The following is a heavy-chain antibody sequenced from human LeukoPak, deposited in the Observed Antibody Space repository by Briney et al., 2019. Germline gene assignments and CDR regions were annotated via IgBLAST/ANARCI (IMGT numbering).Heavy chain of an antibody. CDR3: ASEVQDSSGYLDY. CDR2: IYSGGST. J-gene: IGHJ4*02. D-gene: IGHD3-22*01. Sequence: GGSLRLSCAASGFTVSSNYMSWVLQAPGKGLEGVSVIYSGGSTYYADSVKGRFTISRDNSKNTLYLQTNSLRAEDTAVYYCASEVQDSSGYLDYWGQGTLVTVSS. CDR1: GFTVSSNY. V-gene: IGHV3-53*01.